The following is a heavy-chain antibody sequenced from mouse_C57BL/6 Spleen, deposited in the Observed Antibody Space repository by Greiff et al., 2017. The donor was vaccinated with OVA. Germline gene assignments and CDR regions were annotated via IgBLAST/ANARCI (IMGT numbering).Heavy chain of an antibody. CDR3: TREIYDGPFAY. J-gene: IGHJ3*01. CDR1: GFTFSSYA. CDR2: ISSGGDYI. V-gene: IGHV5-9-1*02. D-gene: IGHD2-3*01. Sequence: EVQLVESGEGLVKPGWSLKLSCAASGFTFSSYAMSWVRQTPEKRLEWVAYISSGGDYIYYADTVKGRFTISRDNARNTLYLQMSSLKSEDTAVYYCTREIYDGPFAYWGQGTLVTVSA.